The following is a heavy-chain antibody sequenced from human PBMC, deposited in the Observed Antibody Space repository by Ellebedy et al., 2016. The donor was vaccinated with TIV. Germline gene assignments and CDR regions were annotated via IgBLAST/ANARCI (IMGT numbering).Heavy chain of an antibody. CDR1: GFTFSSYW. V-gene: IGHV3-74*01. CDR3: ARNPYCGGDCFERNFDS. Sequence: GESLKISCAASGFTFSSYWMHWVRQAPGKGLVWVSRINGDGSGTNYADSVKGRFIISRDDVKNTLHLQMYRLRAEDTAVFYCARNPYCGGDCFERNFDSWGQGTLVTVSS. CDR2: INGDGSGT. D-gene: IGHD2-21*02. J-gene: IGHJ4*02.